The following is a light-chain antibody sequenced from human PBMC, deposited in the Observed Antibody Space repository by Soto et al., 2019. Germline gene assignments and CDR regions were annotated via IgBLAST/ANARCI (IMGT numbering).Light chain of an antibody. V-gene: IGKV1-5*03. CDR3: QQYSGIWT. CDR2: QAS. CDR1: QSISSW. Sequence: DIQMTQSPSALSASVGDRVTITCRASQSISSWLAWYQQKPGKAPKLLIYQASILESGVPSRFGGTRSGTESTLTISSLQPDNFATYYCQQYSGIWTFGQRTRWIS. J-gene: IGKJ1*01.